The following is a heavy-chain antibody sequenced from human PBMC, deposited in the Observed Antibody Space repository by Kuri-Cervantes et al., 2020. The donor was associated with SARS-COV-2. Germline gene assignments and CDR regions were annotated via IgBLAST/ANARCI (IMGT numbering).Heavy chain of an antibody. J-gene: IGHJ4*02. CDR1: GFTFSSYS. V-gene: IGHV3-21*01. Sequence: GESLKISCAASGFTFSSYSMNWVRQAPGKGLQWVSSISSSSSYIYYADSVKGRFTISRDNAKNSLYLQMNSLRAEDTAVYYCVKDRSGSGSYYYYFDYWGQGTLVTVSS. CDR3: VKDRSGSGSYYYYFDY. CDR2: ISSSSSYI. D-gene: IGHD3-10*01.